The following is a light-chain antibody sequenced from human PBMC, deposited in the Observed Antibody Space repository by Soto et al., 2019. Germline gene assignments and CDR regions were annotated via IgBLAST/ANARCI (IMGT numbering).Light chain of an antibody. CDR2: ATS. V-gene: IGKV2-28*01. CDR3: QQSYSTPPGT. Sequence: DIVMTQSPLSLPVTPGEPASISCRSSQSLLHSNGYNYLDWYLQKPGQSPQLLIYATSSLQSGVPSRFSGSGSGTDFTLTISSLQPEDFATYYCQQSYSTPPGTFGQGTKVDI. J-gene: IGKJ1*01. CDR1: QSLLHSNGYNY.